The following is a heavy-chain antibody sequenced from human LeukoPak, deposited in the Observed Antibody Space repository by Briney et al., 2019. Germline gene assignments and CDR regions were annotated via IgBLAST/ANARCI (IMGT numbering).Heavy chain of an antibody. V-gene: IGHV3-64*04. J-gene: IGHJ4*02. D-gene: IGHD6-13*01. CDR1: GFIFSTYT. Sequence: GGSLRLSCSASGFIFSTYTMYWVRQAPGKGLENLSVINGDGRTAYYGDSVKGRFTISRDNSKNTLYLQMNSLRAEDTAVYYCAKTRPLDSSSWSHGDYWGQGTLVTVSP. CDR3: AKTRPLDSSSWSHGDY. CDR2: INGDGRTA.